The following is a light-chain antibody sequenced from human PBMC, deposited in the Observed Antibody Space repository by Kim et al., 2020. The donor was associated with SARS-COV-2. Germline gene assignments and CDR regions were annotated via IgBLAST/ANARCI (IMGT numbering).Light chain of an antibody. CDR3: SSWTSTSTYV. CDR2: EVT. Sequence: QSALTQPPSVSGSPGQSVTISCTGTSSDVGNYDRVSWYQQAPGTAPKLILYEVTYRPSGVPDRFSGSKSGNTASLTIAGLQAEDEADYYCSSWTSTSTYVFGTGTKVTVL. V-gene: IGLV2-18*02. CDR1: SSDVGNYDR. J-gene: IGLJ1*01.